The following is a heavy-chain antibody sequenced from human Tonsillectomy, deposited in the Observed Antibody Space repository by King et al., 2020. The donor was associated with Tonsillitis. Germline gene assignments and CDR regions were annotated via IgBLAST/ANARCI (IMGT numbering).Heavy chain of an antibody. J-gene: IGHJ4*02. CDR1: GGSISSGDYY. D-gene: IGHD3-22*01. CDR2: IYYIGST. Sequence: QLQESGPGLVKPSQTLSLTCTVSGGSISSGDYYWSWIRQPPGKGLEWIGYIYYIGSTYYNPPLKSRVTISVDTSKNQFSLQLSSVTAADTAVYYCARENRGNYYDSSGYYNYFDYWGQGTLVTVSS. V-gene: IGHV4-30-4*01. CDR3: ARENRGNYYDSSGYYNYFDY.